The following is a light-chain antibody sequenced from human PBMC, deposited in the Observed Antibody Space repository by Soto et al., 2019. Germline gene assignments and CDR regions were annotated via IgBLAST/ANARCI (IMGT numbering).Light chain of an antibody. J-gene: IGKJ5*01. V-gene: IGKV1-12*01. Sequence: DIQMTQSPSSVSASVGDRVFIACRASQRITSWVAWYQQKPGKAPNLLIYTASSLQSGVPSRFSGSGSGTDFTLTINGLQPEDFATYYCQQAASFPITFGQGTRLEIK. CDR1: QRITSW. CDR2: TAS. CDR3: QQAASFPIT.